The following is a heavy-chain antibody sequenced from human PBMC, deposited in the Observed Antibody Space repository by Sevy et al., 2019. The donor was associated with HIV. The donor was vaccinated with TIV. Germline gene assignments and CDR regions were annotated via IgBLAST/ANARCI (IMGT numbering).Heavy chain of an antibody. CDR3: AGENAWCRGDS. V-gene: IGHV4-59*11. CDR2: IYYNGHI. D-gene: IGHD2-15*01. Sequence: SETLSLTCTVSGGSITSLYWNWIRQPPGKGLEWIANIYYNGHINYNPSLKSRSTLSLGKTQNQYSLRLNSGTAADTAMYYIAGENAWCRGDSWGQGTLVTVSS. CDR1: GGSITSLY. J-gene: IGHJ5*01.